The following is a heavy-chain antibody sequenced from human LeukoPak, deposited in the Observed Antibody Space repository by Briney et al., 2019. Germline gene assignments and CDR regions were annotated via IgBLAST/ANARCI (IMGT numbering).Heavy chain of an antibody. Sequence: SETLSLTCTVSGASISEYYWGWIRQPPGKGLEWVGHIYSVGSPTCSPSLMSRVSISVDTSKNQFSLELSSVTAADTPVYYCARRFRTGGNLHHDAYDVWGQGTVVTVSS. CDR3: ARRFRTGGNLHHDAYDV. J-gene: IGHJ3*01. CDR2: IYSVGSP. V-gene: IGHV4-4*09. CDR1: GASISEYY. D-gene: IGHD1-14*01.